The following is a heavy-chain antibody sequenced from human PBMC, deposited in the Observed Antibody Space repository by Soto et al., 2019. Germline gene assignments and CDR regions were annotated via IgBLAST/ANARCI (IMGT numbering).Heavy chain of an antibody. CDR1: GFTFSRHA. CDR2: ISYDGVNR. J-gene: IGHJ4*02. Sequence: QVQLVESGGGVVQPGTSLTLSCAASGFTFSRHAMHWLRQPPGKGLEWVAAISYDGVNRYYPGSVWGRYTVSRDNFANTLSLQMSSLTADDTAFYFCARGGAVGTSDYYFDVWGQGALVSVSA. CDR3: ARGGAVGTSDYYFDV. V-gene: IGHV3-30-3*01. D-gene: IGHD6-19*01.